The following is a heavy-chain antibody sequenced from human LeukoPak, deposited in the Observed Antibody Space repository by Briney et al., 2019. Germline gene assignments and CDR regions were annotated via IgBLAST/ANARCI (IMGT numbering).Heavy chain of an antibody. CDR2: KHHSGST. CDR3: ARDPLNCSGGSCYD. J-gene: IGHJ4*02. V-gene: IGHV4-38-2*02. CDR1: GYSISSGYY. D-gene: IGHD2-15*01. Sequence: SETLSLTCTVSGYSISSGYYWGWIRQPPGKGLEWIGAKHHSGSTYYNPSLKSRVTISLDTSKKQFSLKLTSVTAADTAVYYCARDPLNCSGGSCYDWGQGTLVTVSS.